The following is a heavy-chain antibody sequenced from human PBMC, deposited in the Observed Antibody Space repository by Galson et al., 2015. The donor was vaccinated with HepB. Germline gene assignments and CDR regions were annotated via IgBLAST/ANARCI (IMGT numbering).Heavy chain of an antibody. V-gene: IGHV3-30*18. D-gene: IGHD5-18*01. Sequence: SLRLSCAASGFTFTNSAMHWVRQAPGRGLEWVAIISSDGNVKYYTDSVRGRFTMSRDNSKNTLYLQMNSLRAEDTALYYCAKDYGGYGAFDYWGQGTLVIVSS. CDR1: GFTFTNSA. CDR3: AKDYGGYGAFDY. CDR2: ISSDGNVK. J-gene: IGHJ4*02.